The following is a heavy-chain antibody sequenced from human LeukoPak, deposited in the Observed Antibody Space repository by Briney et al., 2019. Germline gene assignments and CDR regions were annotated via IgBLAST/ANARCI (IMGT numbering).Heavy chain of an antibody. CDR1: GGSISSGSYY. CDR3: ARITYYYDSSGYYSEYFQH. J-gene: IGHJ1*01. CDR2: IYTSGST. Sequence: SETLSLTCTVSGGSISSGSYYWSWIRQPAGKGLEWIGRIYTSGSTNYNPSLKSRVTISVDTSKNQFSLKLSSVTAADTAVYYCARITYYYDSSGYYSEYFQHWGQGTLVTVSS. V-gene: IGHV4-61*02. D-gene: IGHD3-22*01.